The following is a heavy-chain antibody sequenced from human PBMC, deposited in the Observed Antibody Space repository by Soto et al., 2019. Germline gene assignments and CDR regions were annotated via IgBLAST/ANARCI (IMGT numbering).Heavy chain of an antibody. V-gene: IGHV4-59*01. D-gene: IGHD6-6*01. Sequence: SETLSLTCTVSGGSISSYYWSWIRQPPGKGLEWIGYIYYSGSTNYNPSLKSRVTISVDTSKNQFSLKLSSVTAADTAVYYCASSPSIAARPARYYGMDVWGQGTTVTVSS. CDR2: IYYSGST. CDR1: GGSISSYY. J-gene: IGHJ6*02. CDR3: ASSPSIAARPARYYGMDV.